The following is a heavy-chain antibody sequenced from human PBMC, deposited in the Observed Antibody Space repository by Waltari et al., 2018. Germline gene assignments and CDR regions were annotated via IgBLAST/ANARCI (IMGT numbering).Heavy chain of an antibody. D-gene: IGHD3-3*01. CDR2: ISYSGTT. Sequence: QLQLQESGPGLVKPSETLSLTCTVSGRSISSGIYYRGWSRKPPGNGLASIGYISYSGTTYYNLSLKSRVTMSVDTSRDQYSLSLRSVAAADTAVYYCARYYGNGEGWLDPWGQGTLVTVSS. V-gene: IGHV4-39*07. CDR1: GRSISSGIYY. J-gene: IGHJ5*02. CDR3: ARYYGNGEGWLDP.